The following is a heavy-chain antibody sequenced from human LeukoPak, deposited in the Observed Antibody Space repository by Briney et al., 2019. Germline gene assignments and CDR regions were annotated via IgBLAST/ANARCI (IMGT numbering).Heavy chain of an antibody. V-gene: IGHV3-7*01. CDR2: IKQDGSEK. Sequence: GGSLRLSCAASGFTFSSYWMSWVRQAPGKGLEWVANIKQDGSEKYYVDSVKGRFTISRDNAKNSLYLQMNSLRAEDTAVYYCAREKGYSSSLYFQHWGQGTLVTVSS. CDR1: GFTFSSYW. CDR3: AREKGYSSSLYFQH. J-gene: IGHJ1*01. D-gene: IGHD6-6*01.